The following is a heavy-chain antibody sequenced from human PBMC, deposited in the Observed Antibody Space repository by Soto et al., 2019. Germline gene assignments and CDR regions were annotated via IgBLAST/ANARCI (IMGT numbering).Heavy chain of an antibody. J-gene: IGHJ6*02. Sequence: SVKVCCKASGFSFTSSAVQWVRQARGQRLEWIGWIVVGSGNTNYAQKFQERVTITRDMSTSTAYMELSSLRSEDTAVYYCADARPTASDGMDVWGQGTTVTVSS. V-gene: IGHV1-58*01. CDR1: GFSFTSSA. CDR2: IVVGSGNT. CDR3: ADARPTASDGMDV. D-gene: IGHD4-4*01.